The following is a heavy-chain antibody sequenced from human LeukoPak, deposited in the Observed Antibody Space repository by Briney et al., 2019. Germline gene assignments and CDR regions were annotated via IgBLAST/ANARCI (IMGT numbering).Heavy chain of an antibody. J-gene: IGHJ3*02. CDR1: GFTFSSYW. CDR3: ARYTLRLGDPDAFDI. CDR2: IKQDGSEK. V-gene: IGHV3-7*01. Sequence: GGSLRLSCAASGFTFSSYWMSWVRQAPGKGLEWMANIKQDGSEKYYVDSVKGRFTISRDNAKNSLYLQMNSLRAEDTAVYYCARYTLRLGDPDAFDIWGQGTMVTVSS. D-gene: IGHD3-16*01.